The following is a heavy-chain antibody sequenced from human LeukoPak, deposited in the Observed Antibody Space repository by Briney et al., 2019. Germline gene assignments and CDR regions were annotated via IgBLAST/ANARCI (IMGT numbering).Heavy chain of an antibody. CDR2: IYYSGST. Sequence: SSHWMSWVRQPPGKGLEWIGSIYYSGSTYYNPSLKSRVTISVDTSKNQFSLKLSSVTAADTAVYYCARHLKWLARGPFDYWGQGTLVTVSS. J-gene: IGHJ4*02. V-gene: IGHV4-39*01. CDR3: ARHLKWLARGPFDY. CDR1: SSHW. D-gene: IGHD6-19*01.